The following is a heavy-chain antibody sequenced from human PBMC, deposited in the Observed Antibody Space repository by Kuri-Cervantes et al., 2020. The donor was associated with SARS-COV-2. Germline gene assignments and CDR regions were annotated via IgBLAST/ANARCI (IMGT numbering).Heavy chain of an antibody. CDR2: INGGGDPT. Sequence: GGSLRLSCAASGFTFSDFGMNWVRQAPGKGLEWVSTINGGGDPTCYADSVKGRFTISRDNAKNMLYLQMSSLRAEDTALYYCAKGTFDIWGQGTMVTVSS. CDR1: GFTFSDFG. V-gene: IGHV3-23*01. J-gene: IGHJ3*02. CDR3: AKGTFDI.